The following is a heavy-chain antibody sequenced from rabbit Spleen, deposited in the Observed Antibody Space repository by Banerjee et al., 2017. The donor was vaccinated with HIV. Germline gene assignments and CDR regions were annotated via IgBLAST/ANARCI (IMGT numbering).Heavy chain of an antibody. J-gene: IGHJ4*01. V-gene: IGHV1S40*01. CDR2: IYAGSSGST. CDR1: GFSFSSSYY. CDR3: SRDLVAATGWNFNL. D-gene: IGHD3-1*01. Sequence: QSLEESGGDLVKPGASLTLTCTASGFSFSSSYYTCWVRQAPGKGLECIACIYAGSSGSTAYASRAKGRFTISKTASTTVTLQMTALTAADTATYFCSRDLVAATGWNFNLGGPGTLVTVS.